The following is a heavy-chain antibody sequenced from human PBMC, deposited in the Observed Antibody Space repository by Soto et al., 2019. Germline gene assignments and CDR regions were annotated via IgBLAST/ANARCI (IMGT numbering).Heavy chain of an antibody. Sequence: PSETLSLTCTVSGGSISSSSYWWGWIRQSPSMGLDWIGSAYSSGSTYYSPSLKSRVTISLDTSKNQFSLKMTSVTAADTAVYYVENGLGPTTGIDYCGQGTLVTVSS. CDR3: ENGLGPTTGIDY. D-gene: IGHD2-8*01. V-gene: IGHV4-39*01. J-gene: IGHJ4*02. CDR2: AYSSGST. CDR1: GGSISSSSYW.